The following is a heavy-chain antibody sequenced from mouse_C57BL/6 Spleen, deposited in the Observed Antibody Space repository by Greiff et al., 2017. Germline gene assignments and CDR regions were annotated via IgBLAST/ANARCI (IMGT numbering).Heavy chain of an antibody. J-gene: IGHJ2*01. V-gene: IGHV1-61*01. CDR2: IYPSDSET. D-gene: IGHD2-3*01. CDR3: VRHGYSYYFDY. CDR1: GYTFTSYW. Sequence: QVQLQQPGAELVRPGSSVKLSCKASGYTFTSYWMDWVKQRPGQGLEWIGNIYPSDSETHYNQKFKDKATLTVDKSSSTAYMQLSSLTSEDSAVYYCVRHGYSYYFDYWGQGTTLTVSS.